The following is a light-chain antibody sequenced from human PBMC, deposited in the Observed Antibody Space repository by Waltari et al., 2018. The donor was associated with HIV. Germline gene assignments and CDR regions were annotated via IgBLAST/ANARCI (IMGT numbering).Light chain of an antibody. CDR1: SGSIASNY. CDR3: QSYDSSNVV. J-gene: IGLJ2*01. V-gene: IGLV6-57*04. CDR2: EDN. Sequence: NFMLTQPHSVSESPGQTVTISCTRSSGSIASNYVQWYQQRPGSAPTTVSDEDNQRPSGVPDRFSGSIDSSSNSASLTISGLKTEDEADYYCQSYDSSNVVFGGGTKLTVL.